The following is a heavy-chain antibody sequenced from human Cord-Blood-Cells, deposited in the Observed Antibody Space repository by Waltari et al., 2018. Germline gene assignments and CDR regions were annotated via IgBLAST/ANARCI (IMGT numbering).Heavy chain of an antibody. D-gene: IGHD1-26*01. CDR2: ISHRGSP. CDR1: GGSFSGYY. CDR3: ARSIVGADWFDP. J-gene: IGHJ5*02. Sequence: QVQLQQWGAGLLKPSETLSLTCAVYGGSFSGYYGCWIRQPQGKGLGWFGEISHRGSPTAHPSLKSRVTRAAYTSKSQLFLKRFSVTAAHPAVYCCARSIVGADWFDPWGQGTLVT. V-gene: IGHV4-34*01.